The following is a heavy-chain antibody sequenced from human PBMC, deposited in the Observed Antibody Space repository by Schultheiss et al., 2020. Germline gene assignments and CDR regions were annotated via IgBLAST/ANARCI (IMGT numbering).Heavy chain of an antibody. Sequence: GGSLRLSCAASGFTFSSYGMHWVRQAPGKGLEWVAVIWYDGSNKYYADSVKGRFTISRDNSKNTLYLQMNSLRAEDTATYYCARDNGDSAFFSYYGMDGWGPGTTVTVSS. CDR1: GFTFSSYG. J-gene: IGHJ6*02. V-gene: IGHV3-33*08. D-gene: IGHD4-17*01. CDR2: IWYDGSNK. CDR3: ARDNGDSAFFSYYGMDG.